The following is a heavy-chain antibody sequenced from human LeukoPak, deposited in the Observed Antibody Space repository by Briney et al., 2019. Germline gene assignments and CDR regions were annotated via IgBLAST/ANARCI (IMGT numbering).Heavy chain of an antibody. J-gene: IGHJ4*02. CDR2: ISYDGSNK. Sequence: GGSLSLSCAASGFTFSSYAMHWVRQAPGKGLEWVAVISYDGSNKYYADSVKGRFTISRDNSKNTLYLQMNSLRAEDTAVYYCARGAAAGGFVFPATDYWGQGTLVTVSS. D-gene: IGHD6-13*01. CDR3: ARGAAAGGFVFPATDY. CDR1: GFTFSSYA. V-gene: IGHV3-30*04.